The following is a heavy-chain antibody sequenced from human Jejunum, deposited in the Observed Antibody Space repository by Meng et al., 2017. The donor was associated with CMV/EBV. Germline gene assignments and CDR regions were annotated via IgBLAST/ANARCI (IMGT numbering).Heavy chain of an antibody. CDR1: GFTYSNFW. V-gene: IGHV3-7*01. Sequence: SCAVYGFTYSNFWMSWVRQSPGMGLEWVANIKQDGSATYYADSVKGRFTISRDNAKNPLYLQMDNLRADDTAVYYCVREDIVVFDYWGQGTLVTVSS. CDR3: VREDIVVFDY. J-gene: IGHJ4*02. D-gene: IGHD2-15*01. CDR2: IKQDGSAT.